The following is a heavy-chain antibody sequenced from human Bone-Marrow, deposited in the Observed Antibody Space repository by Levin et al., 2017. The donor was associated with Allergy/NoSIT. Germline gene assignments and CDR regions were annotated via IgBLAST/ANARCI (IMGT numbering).Heavy chain of an antibody. V-gene: IGHV3-30*18. CDR3: AKHDYGKFWYFDL. J-gene: IGHJ2*01. D-gene: IGHD4-17*01. Sequence: PGGSLRLSCAASGVTFRNYGMHWVRQAPGKGLEWVAVISYDGSEKFYADSVKGRFTISRDNSKNTLYLQVTRLRPEDTAVYYCAKHDYGKFWYFDLWGRGTQVTVSS. CDR1: GVTFRNYG. CDR2: ISYDGSEK.